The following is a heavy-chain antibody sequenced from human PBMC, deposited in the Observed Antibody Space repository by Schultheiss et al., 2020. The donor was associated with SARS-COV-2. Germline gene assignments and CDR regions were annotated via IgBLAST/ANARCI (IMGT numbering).Heavy chain of an antibody. D-gene: IGHD3-3*01. CDR2: IYYSGNT. J-gene: IGHJ5*02. CDR1: GGSISSAGYY. Sequence: SETLSLTCTVSGGSISSAGYYWSWIRKHPGKGLEWIGYIYYSGNTNYNPSLKSRVAISVDNSKNQFSLKVSSVTAADTAVYYCARERRRDYDFWSGYSDWFDPWGQGTLVTVSS. V-gene: IGHV4-31*03. CDR3: ARERRRDYDFWSGYSDWFDP.